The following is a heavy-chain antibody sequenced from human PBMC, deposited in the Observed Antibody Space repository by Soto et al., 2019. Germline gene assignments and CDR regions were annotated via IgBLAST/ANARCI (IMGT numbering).Heavy chain of an antibody. CDR3: ARDRQRRYYDSSGYPTGAFDI. J-gene: IGHJ3*02. CDR1: GGSISSGGYY. D-gene: IGHD3-22*01. V-gene: IGHV4-31*03. CDR2: IYYSGST. Sequence: PSETLSLTCPVSGGSISSGGYYWSWIRQHPGKGLEWIGYIYYSGSTYYNPSLKSRVTISVDTSKNQFSLKLSSVTAADTAVYYCARDRQRRYYDSSGYPTGAFDIWGQGTMVTVSS.